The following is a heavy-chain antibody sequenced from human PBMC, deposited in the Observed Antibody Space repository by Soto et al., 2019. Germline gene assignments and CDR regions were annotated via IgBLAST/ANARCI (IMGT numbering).Heavy chain of an antibody. V-gene: IGHV3-23*01. CDR2: ISGSGGST. J-gene: IGHJ5*02. D-gene: IGHD3-3*01. CDR3: ANLPYDFWSGYLGPPWFDP. CDR1: GFTFSSYA. Sequence: PGGSLRLSCAASGFTFSSYAMGWVRQAPGKGLEWVSAISGSGGSTYYADSVKGRFTISRDNSKNTLYLQMNSLRAEDTAVYYCANLPYDFWSGYLGPPWFDPWGQGTLVTVSS.